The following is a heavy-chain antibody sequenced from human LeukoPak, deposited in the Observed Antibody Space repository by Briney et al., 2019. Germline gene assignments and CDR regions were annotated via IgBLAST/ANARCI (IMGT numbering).Heavy chain of an antibody. V-gene: IGHV3-64*01. Sequence: GGSLRLSCEASGFTFSSDTIHWARQAPGKGLEYVSTISSYGGSTYYANSVKGRFTISRDNSKNTLYLQMNSLRAEDTAVYYCASGSWIQPAFDPWGQGTLVTVSS. CDR2: ISSYGGST. D-gene: IGHD5-18*01. J-gene: IGHJ5*02. CDR3: ASGSWIQPAFDP. CDR1: GFTFSSDT.